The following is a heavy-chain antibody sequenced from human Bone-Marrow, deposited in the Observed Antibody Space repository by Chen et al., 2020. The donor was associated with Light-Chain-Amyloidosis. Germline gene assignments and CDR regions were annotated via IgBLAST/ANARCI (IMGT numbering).Heavy chain of an antibody. J-gene: IGHJ4*02. Sequence: EVQLEQSGPEVKKPGESLKISCKRAGYTFPNYWIGWVRQVPGKGLEWMGVIYPDDSDARYSPSFEGQVTISADKSITTAYLQWRSLKASDTAMYYCARRRDGYNFDYWGQGTLVTVSS. V-gene: IGHV5-51*01. D-gene: IGHD5-12*01. CDR2: IYPDDSDA. CDR1: GYTFPNYW. CDR3: ARRRDGYNFDY.